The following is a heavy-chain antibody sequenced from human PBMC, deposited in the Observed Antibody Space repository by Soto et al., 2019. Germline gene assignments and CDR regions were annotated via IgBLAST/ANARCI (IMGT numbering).Heavy chain of an antibody. CDR3: AKDRGIASNWFDP. CDR2: ISGSGGST. D-gene: IGHD6-13*01. CDR1: GFTFSSYA. Sequence: EVQLLESGGGLVQPGGSLRLSCAASGFTFSSYAMSWVRQAPGKGLEWVSAISGSGGSTYNADSVKGRFTISRDNSKNAVYLEMSRLRAEDRAVYYCAKDRGIASNWFDPWGQGTLVTVSS. V-gene: IGHV3-23*01. J-gene: IGHJ5*02.